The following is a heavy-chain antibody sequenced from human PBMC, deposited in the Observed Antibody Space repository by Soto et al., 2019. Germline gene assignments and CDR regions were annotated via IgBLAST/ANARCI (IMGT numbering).Heavy chain of an antibody. D-gene: IGHD4-17*01. CDR2: IYPGDSDT. CDR1: GYSFTSYW. CDR3: ARLVLATVIRNYFDY. V-gene: IGHV5-51*01. Sequence: GESLKISCKGSGYSFTSYWIGCVLQMPGKGLEWMGIIYPGDSDTRYSPSFQGQVTISADKSISTAYLQWSSLKASDTAMYYCARLVLATVIRNYFDYWGQGTLVTVSS. J-gene: IGHJ4*02.